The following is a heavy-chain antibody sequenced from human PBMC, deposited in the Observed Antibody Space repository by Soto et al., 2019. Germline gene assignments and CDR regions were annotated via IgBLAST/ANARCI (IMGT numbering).Heavy chain of an antibody. Sequence: PGGSLRLSCGACGFPLSDHWMHWVRQRPGKGLVWVSRIYTTTNYADSVKGRFIISRDNAKNTLYLQMNGLRDEDTAVYYCLRGASGYGNFDYWGRGILVTVSS. D-gene: IGHD5-12*01. CDR2: IYTTT. CDR3: LRGASGYGNFDY. CDR1: GFPLSDHW. J-gene: IGHJ4*02. V-gene: IGHV3-74*01.